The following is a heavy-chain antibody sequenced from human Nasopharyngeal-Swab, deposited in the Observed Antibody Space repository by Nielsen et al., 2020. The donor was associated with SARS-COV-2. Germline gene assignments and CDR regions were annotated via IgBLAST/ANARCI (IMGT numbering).Heavy chain of an antibody. J-gene: IGHJ4*02. CDR2: ISYDGSNN. CDR1: GFTSSSYA. V-gene: IGHV3-30-3*01. D-gene: IGHD2/OR15-2a*01. CDR3: SRASLCFDY. Sequence: GGSLRPSCAASGFTSSSYAMHWVRQAPGKGLEWVAVISYDGSNNYYADSMKGRFPISTDNSKNTLYLQMNSLRADDTAIYYYSRASLCFDYWGQGTLVTVSS.